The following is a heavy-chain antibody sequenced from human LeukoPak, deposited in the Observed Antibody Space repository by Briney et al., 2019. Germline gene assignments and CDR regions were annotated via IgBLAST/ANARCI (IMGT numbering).Heavy chain of an antibody. Sequence: PGGSLRLSCTTYGLTFTSHGFHWLRQVVGKRLEWVAFVRNDGSDTYHANSVRGRFTISRDNSKNTLYVQMNSLRDEDTAVYYCAKDQRWESPHYLDSWGQGTLVTVSS. V-gene: IGHV3-30*02. CDR1: GLTFTSHG. J-gene: IGHJ4*02. CDR2: VRNDGSDT. CDR3: AKDQRWESPHYLDS. D-gene: IGHD1-26*01.